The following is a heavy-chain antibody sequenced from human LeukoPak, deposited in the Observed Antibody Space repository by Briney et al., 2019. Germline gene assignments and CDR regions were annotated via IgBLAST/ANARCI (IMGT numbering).Heavy chain of an antibody. D-gene: IGHD3-22*01. CDR3: AKGGYYDSRVRYFDL. J-gene: IGHJ2*01. CDR2: ISDDGSKK. Sequence: PGGSLRLSCEASGFTLNNYGMHWVRQAPGKGLEWVAVISDDGSKKYYADSVKGRFTISRDNSKNTLYLQMSSLKIEDTAVYYCAKGGYYDSRVRYFDLWGRGTLVTVSS. CDR1: GFTLNNYG. V-gene: IGHV3-30*18.